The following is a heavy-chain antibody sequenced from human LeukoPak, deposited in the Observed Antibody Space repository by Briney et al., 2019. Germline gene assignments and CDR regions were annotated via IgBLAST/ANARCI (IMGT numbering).Heavy chain of an antibody. Sequence: QTGGSLRLSCAASGFTFSSYEMNWVRQAPGKGLEWVSYISSSGSTIYHADSVKGRFPISRDNAKNSLYLQMNSLRAEDTAVYYCAREARLRYFDWLFFNWFDPWGQGTLVTVSS. J-gene: IGHJ5*02. CDR3: AREARLRYFDWLFFNWFDP. D-gene: IGHD3-9*01. CDR2: ISSSGSTI. CDR1: GFTFSSYE. V-gene: IGHV3-48*03.